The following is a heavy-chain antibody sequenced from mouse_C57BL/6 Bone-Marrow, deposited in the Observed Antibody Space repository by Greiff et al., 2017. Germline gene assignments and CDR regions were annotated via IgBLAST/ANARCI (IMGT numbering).Heavy chain of an antibody. CDR1: GYSITSGYY. J-gene: IGHJ1*03. CDR3: ARDESYYYGHWYFDV. Sequence: QLQESGPGLVKPSQSLSLTCSVTGYSITSGYYWNWIRQFPGNKLEWMGYISYDGSNNYNPSLKNRISITRDTSKNQFFLKLNSVTTENTATYYCARDESYYYGHWYFDVWGTGTTVTVSS. D-gene: IGHD1-1*01. CDR2: ISYDGSN. V-gene: IGHV3-6*01.